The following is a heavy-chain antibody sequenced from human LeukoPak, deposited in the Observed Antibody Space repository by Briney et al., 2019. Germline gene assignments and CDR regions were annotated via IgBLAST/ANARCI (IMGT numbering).Heavy chain of an antibody. CDR3: ARDEGVWSGSDH. J-gene: IGHJ4*02. CDR1: EFTFNSHV. CDR2: ISADGKTA. V-gene: IGHV3-30*03. Sequence: GGSLRLSCAASEFTFNSHVMHWFRQAPGKGLEWVAVISADGKTAYYADSLKGRFTISRDNTKNSLYLQMNSLRAEDTAVYYCARDEGVWSGSDHWGPGTLVTVSS. D-gene: IGHD3-3*01.